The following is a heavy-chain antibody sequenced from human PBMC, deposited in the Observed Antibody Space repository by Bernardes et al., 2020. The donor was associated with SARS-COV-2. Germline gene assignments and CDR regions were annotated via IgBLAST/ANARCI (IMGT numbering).Heavy chain of an antibody. D-gene: IGHD5-18*01. CDR3: VKRRAIFELWAGNFDY. Sequence: VGSLSRSCAASGFTFHNYGMHWVRQAPGKGLEWVAFISYEGSKKYYLDSLKGRFTISRDSSKNTLYLQMNSLRDDDTAVYYCVKRRAIFELWAGNFDYWGQGTLVTVSS. CDR1: GFTFHNYG. CDR2: ISYEGSKK. J-gene: IGHJ4*02. V-gene: IGHV3-30*18.